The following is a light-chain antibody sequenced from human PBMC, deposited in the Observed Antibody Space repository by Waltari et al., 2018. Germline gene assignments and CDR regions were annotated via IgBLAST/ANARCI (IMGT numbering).Light chain of an antibody. V-gene: IGLV1-44*01. CDR2: SNN. J-gene: IGLJ2*01. CDR1: SSNIASNT. CDR3: AAWDDSLNGPV. Sequence: QSVLTQLPSASGTPGQRVTISCSGSSSNIASNTGNWYQQLPGTAPKLLIYSNNQRPSGVPDRFSGSKSGTSASLAISGLQSEDEADYYCAAWDDSLNGPVFGGGTKLTVL.